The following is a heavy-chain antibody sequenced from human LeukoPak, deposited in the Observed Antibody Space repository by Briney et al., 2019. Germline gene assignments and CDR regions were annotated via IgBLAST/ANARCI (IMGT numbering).Heavy chain of an antibody. V-gene: IGHV3-7*03. CDR1: GFTFSSYW. D-gene: IGHD6-13*01. CDR3: ARDLHGGAAAEIDY. Sequence: GGSLRLSCAPSGFTFSSYWMSWVRQAPGKGLTGVAKIKQDGSEKYYVDSVKGRFTLSTDNAKNPLSLQMNILSAGSPAGYYRARDLHGGAAAEIDYWGQGTLVTVSS. CDR2: IKQDGSEK. J-gene: IGHJ4*02.